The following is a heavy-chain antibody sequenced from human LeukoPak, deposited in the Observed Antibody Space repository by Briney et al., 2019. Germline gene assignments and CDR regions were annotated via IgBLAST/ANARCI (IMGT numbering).Heavy chain of an antibody. Sequence: KTSETLSLTCIVSGGSISSSGYYWDWIRQPPGKGLEWIGNFYYTGSTYYNPSLKSRITISVDTSKNQFSLKLRSVTAADTAVYYCAGLGASGNGYLSWFDPWGQGTLVTVSS. V-gene: IGHV4-39*01. J-gene: IGHJ5*02. CDR3: AGLGASGNGYLSWFDP. D-gene: IGHD3-22*01. CDR1: GGSISSSGYY. CDR2: FYYTGST.